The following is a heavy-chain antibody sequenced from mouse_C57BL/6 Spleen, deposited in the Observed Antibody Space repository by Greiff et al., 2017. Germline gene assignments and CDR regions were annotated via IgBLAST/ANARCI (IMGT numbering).Heavy chain of an antibody. CDR2: ISYDGSN. V-gene: IGHV3-6*01. J-gene: IGHJ4*01. CDR3: ARALLTGTNAMDY. D-gene: IGHD4-1*01. CDR1: GYSITSGYY. Sequence: EVQVVESGPGLVKPSQSLSLTCSVTGYSITSGYYWNWIRQFPGNKLEWMGYISYDGSNNYNPSLKNRISITRDTSKNQFFLKLNSVTTEDTATYYCARALLTGTNAMDYWGQGTSVTVSS.